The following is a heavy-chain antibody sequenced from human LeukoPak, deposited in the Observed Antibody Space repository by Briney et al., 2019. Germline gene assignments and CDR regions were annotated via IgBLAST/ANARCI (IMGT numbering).Heavy chain of an antibody. J-gene: IGHJ3*02. Sequence: SQTLSLTCTVSGGSISSGGYYWSWIRQHPGKGLEWIGYIYYSGSTYYNPSLKSRVTISVDTSKNQFSLKLSPVTAADTAVYYCARVFGAKGAFDIWGQGTMVTVSS. CDR2: IYYSGST. D-gene: IGHD3-16*01. CDR3: ARVFGAKGAFDI. CDR1: GGSISSGGYY. V-gene: IGHV4-31*03.